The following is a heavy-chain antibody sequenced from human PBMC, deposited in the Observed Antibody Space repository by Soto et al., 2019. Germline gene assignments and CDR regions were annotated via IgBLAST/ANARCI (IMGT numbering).Heavy chain of an antibody. CDR1: GFTFSSYG. CDR3: AKPRLVSSGYGDY. CDR2: ISYDGSNK. J-gene: IGHJ4*02. D-gene: IGHD3-22*01. V-gene: IGHV3-30*18. Sequence: GGSLRLSCAASGFTFSSYGMHWVRQAPGKGLEWVAVISYDGSNKYYADSVKGRFTISRDNSKNTLYLQMNGLRAEDTAVYYCAKPRLVSSGYGDYWGQGTLVTVSS.